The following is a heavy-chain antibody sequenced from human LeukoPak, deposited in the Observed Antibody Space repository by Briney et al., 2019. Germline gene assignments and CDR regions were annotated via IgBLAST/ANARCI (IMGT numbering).Heavy chain of an antibody. J-gene: IGHJ4*02. CDR1: GFTFDDYG. CDR3: ATSAIGPIFAS. Sequence: PGGSLRLSCAASGFTFDDYGMSWVRQAPGKGLEWVSGINWNGSSTGYADSVKGRFTISRDNAKNTLYLQMNSLRVDDTAVYYCATSAIGPIFASWGQGTLVTVSS. CDR2: INWNGSST. V-gene: IGHV3-20*04. D-gene: IGHD3-22*01.